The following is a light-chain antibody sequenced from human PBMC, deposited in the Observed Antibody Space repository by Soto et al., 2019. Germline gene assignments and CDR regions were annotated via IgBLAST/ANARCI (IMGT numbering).Light chain of an antibody. CDR1: SSNIGSNT. J-gene: IGLJ1*01. Sequence: QSVLTQPPSASGTPGQRVTISCSGSSSNIGSNTVNWYQQLPRTAPKLLIYSNNQRPSGVPDRFSGSKSGTSASLAISGLQSEDEADYYCAAWDDSLNGYVFGTGTKVTVL. CDR3: AAWDDSLNGYV. CDR2: SNN. V-gene: IGLV1-44*01.